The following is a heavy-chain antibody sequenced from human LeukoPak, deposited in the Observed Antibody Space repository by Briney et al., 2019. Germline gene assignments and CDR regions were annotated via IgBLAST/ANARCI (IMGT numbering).Heavy chain of an antibody. Sequence: SETLSLTCTVSGGSISSYYWSWIRQPPGKGLEWIGYIYYSGSTNYNPSLKSRVTISVDTSKNQFSLKLSSVTAADTAVYYCATSAGFGEFSFDYWGQGTLVTVSS. CDR2: IYYSGST. CDR1: GGSISSYY. CDR3: ATSAGFGEFSFDY. D-gene: IGHD3-10*01. J-gene: IGHJ4*02. V-gene: IGHV4-59*08.